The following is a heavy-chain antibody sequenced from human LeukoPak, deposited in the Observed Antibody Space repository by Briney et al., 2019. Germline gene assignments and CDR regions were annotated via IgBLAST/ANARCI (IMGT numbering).Heavy chain of an antibody. J-gene: IGHJ3*01. CDR1: GYTFTYFY. V-gene: IGHV1-2*06. D-gene: IGHD3-16*01. CDR3: AITYANNAFDV. CDR2: INPNSGGT. Sequence: GASVKVSCKASGYTFTYFYIHWVRQAPGPGLEWMGRINPNSGGTDYAQNFRGRVTLTRDTSITTVYMEVTRLTSDATAVYYCAITYANNAFDVWGQGTMVTVSS.